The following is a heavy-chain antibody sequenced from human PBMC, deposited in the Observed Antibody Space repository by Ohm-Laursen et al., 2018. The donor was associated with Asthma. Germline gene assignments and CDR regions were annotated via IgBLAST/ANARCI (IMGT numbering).Heavy chain of an antibody. D-gene: IGHD5-24*01. V-gene: IGHV3-30*03. Sequence: SLRLSCSASGFTFSSYAMGWVRQAPGKGLEWVAVISYDGSNKYYADSVKGRFTISRDNSKNTLYLQMNRLRAEDTAVYYCARDRDGYNIFDYWGQGTLVTVSS. CDR2: ISYDGSNK. J-gene: IGHJ4*02. CDR3: ARDRDGYNIFDY. CDR1: GFTFSSYA.